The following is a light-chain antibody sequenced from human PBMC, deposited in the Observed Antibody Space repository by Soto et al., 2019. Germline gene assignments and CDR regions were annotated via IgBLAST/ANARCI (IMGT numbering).Light chain of an antibody. Sequence: EIVMTQSPATLSVSPGERATLSCRASQSVSSNLAWYQQTPGHAPRLLIYGESTRANGIPARFSGSGSGTEVTLTISSLQSEDFAVYYCQQYNNWPGTFGPGTKVDIK. V-gene: IGKV3-15*01. CDR3: QQYNNWPGT. J-gene: IGKJ3*01. CDR2: GES. CDR1: QSVSSN.